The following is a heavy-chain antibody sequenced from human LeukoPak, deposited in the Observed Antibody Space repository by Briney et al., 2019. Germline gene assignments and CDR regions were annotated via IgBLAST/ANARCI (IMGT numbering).Heavy chain of an antibody. V-gene: IGHV1-2*02. J-gene: IGHJ4*02. CDR3: ARNWNDRFGLEKGVFDY. D-gene: IGHD1-1*01. Sequence: ASVKVSCKASGYTFTGYYMHWVRQAPGQGLEWMGWINPNSGGTNYAQKFQGRVTMTRDTSISTAYMELSRLRSDDTAVYYCARNWNDRFGLEKGVFDYWGQGTLATVSS. CDR1: GYTFTGYY. CDR2: INPNSGGT.